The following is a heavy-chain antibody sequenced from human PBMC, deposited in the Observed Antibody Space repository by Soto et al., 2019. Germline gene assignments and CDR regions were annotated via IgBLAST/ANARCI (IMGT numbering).Heavy chain of an antibody. CDR1: GYDFARHW. J-gene: IGHJ4*02. CDR3: ASGSRDCSGGSCYSH. D-gene: IGHD2-15*01. CDR2: IYPVDSDN. Sequence: PGESLKISCKASGYDFARHWIGWVRPLPGKGFEWMGIIYPVDSDNRYNPSFQGQVTISSDRSITTAYLQWSSLRASDTAIYYCASGSRDCSGGSCYSHWGQGTLVTVSS. V-gene: IGHV5-51*01.